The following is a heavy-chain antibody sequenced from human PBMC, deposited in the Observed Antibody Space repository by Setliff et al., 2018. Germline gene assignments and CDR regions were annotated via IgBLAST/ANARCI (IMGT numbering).Heavy chain of an antibody. CDR2: FSSRNDYI. CDR1: GFTLRSYW. Sequence: PGESLKISCAASGFTLRSYWMSWVRQAPGKGLEWVASFSSRNDYIYHADSVKGRFTISRDNAKTSLYLQMNSLRPEDTAVYYCARTCSGSGCYAGLESWGQGTPVTVSS. CDR3: ARTCSGSGCYAGLES. J-gene: IGHJ4*02. V-gene: IGHV3-21*01. D-gene: IGHD2-15*01.